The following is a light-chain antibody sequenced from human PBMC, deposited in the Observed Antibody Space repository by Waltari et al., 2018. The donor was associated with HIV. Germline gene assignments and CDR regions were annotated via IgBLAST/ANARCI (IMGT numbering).Light chain of an antibody. Sequence: QAGLTQPPSMSTVLRQTATLTCTGNTNNVGYQGAAWLQQHQGHPPKLLFYRNNDRPSGISGRFSAARSGNTAFLSITGLQPEDEADYHCASWDNTLSVWVFGGGTRLTVL. CDR2: RNN. CDR1: TNNVGYQG. J-gene: IGLJ3*02. CDR3: ASWDNTLSVWV. V-gene: IGLV10-54*04.